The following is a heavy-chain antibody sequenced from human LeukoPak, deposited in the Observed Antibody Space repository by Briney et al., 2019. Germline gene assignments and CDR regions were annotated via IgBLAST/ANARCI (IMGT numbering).Heavy chain of an antibody. CDR2: ISGSGGST. D-gene: IGHD1-26*01. V-gene: IGHV3-23*01. J-gene: IGHJ3*02. CDR3: ARDRGGNYWSGFDI. CDR1: GFTFSSDA. Sequence: GGSLRLSCAASGFTFSSDAMSWVRQAPGKGLDWVSAISGSGGSTYYADSVKGRFTISRDNSKNTLYLQMNSLRAEDTAVYCCARDRGGNYWSGFDIWGQGTMVTVSS.